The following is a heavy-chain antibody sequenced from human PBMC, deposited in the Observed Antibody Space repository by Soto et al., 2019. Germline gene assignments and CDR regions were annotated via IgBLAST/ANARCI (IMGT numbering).Heavy chain of an antibody. J-gene: IGHJ4*02. Sequence: ASVKVSFKASGYTFTSYYMHWVRQAPGQGLEWMGIINPSGGSTSYAQKFQGRVTMTRDTSTSTAYMELRSLRSDDTAVYYCARDLAAGMIDYWGQGTLVTVSS. D-gene: IGHD6-13*01. CDR3: ARDLAAGMIDY. CDR1: GYTFTSYY. CDR2: INPSGGST. V-gene: IGHV1-46*01.